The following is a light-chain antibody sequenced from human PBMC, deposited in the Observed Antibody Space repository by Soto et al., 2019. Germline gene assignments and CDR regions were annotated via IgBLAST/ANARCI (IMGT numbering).Light chain of an antibody. CDR2: STS. Sequence: EIVLTQSPGTLSLSPGERGTLSCRASQRFGSSNLAWYQQKPGQAPRLLIYSTSSRATGIPDRFSGSVSGTDFTLTISRLEPEDFAVYYRQQYGNSPWTFGQGTKVDI. V-gene: IGKV3-20*01. CDR3: QQYGNSPWT. CDR1: QRFGSSN. J-gene: IGKJ1*01.